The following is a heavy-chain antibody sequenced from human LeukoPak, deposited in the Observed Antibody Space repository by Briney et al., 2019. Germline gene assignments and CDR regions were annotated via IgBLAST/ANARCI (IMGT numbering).Heavy chain of an antibody. CDR3: AKDVGSRSNIKNWFDP. D-gene: IGHD6-13*01. J-gene: IGHJ5*02. Sequence: GGSLRLPCAASVLIFSHCAMRWVRRARGGGRECVSVISGGGDSTYYADSVKGRFTISRDNSKNTLYLQMNSLRAEDTALYYCAKDVGSRSNIKNWFDPWGQGTLVTVSS. V-gene: IGHV3-23*01. CDR2: ISGGGDST. CDR1: VLIFSHCA.